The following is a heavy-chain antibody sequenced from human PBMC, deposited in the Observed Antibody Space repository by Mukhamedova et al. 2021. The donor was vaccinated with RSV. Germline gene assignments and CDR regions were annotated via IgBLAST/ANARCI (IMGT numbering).Heavy chain of an antibody. CDR2: FIPIFGSA. D-gene: IGHD1-1*01. CDR3: ATTRLPDNWDDVYAFDI. Sequence: EYMGGFIPIFGSANYTEKFQGRVTIDADKSATTAYLDLSSLRSEDTAIYFCATTRLPDNWDDVYAFDIWGQGTLVTVSS. V-gene: IGHV1-69*06. J-gene: IGHJ3*02.